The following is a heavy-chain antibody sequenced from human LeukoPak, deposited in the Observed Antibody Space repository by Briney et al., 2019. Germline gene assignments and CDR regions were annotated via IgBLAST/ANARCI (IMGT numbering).Heavy chain of an antibody. V-gene: IGHV1-2*02. J-gene: IGHJ3*02. Sequence: ASVKVSCKASGYTFTGYYMHWVRQAPGQGLEWMGWINPNSGGTNYAQKFQGRVTMTRDTSISTAYMELSRLRSDDTAVYYCVVVPAAKYAFDIWGQGTMVTVSS. CDR3: VVVPAAKYAFDI. D-gene: IGHD2-2*01. CDR1: GYTFTGYY. CDR2: INPNSGGT.